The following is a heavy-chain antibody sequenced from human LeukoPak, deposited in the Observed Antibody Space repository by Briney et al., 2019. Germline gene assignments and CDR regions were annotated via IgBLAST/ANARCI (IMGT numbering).Heavy chain of an antibody. CDR3: ARDWFAH. Sequence: QAGGSLRLSCAASGFTFSSNEMNWVRQAPGKGLEWVSYINSGGTIIYYADSVKGRFTISRDNAKNSLYLQMNSLRAEDTAIYYCARDWFAHWGQGTLVIVSS. CDR2: INSGGTII. J-gene: IGHJ5*02. CDR1: GFTFSSNE. V-gene: IGHV3-48*03.